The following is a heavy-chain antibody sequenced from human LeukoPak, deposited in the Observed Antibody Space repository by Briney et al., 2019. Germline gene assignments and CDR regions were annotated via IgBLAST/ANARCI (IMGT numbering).Heavy chain of an antibody. Sequence: PGESLRLSCAASGFSFSTYSMNWVRQAPGKGLEWVSSITSSSSYIYYADSVRGRFTISRDNAKTTLYLQMNSLRAEDTAVYYCAKNRRDGYNFFDYWGQGTLVTVSS. CDR1: GFSFSTYS. D-gene: IGHD5-24*01. V-gene: IGHV3-21*01. J-gene: IGHJ4*02. CDR3: AKNRRDGYNFFDY. CDR2: ITSSSSYI.